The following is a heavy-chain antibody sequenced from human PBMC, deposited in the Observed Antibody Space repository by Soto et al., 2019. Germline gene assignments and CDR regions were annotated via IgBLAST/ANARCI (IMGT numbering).Heavy chain of an antibody. D-gene: IGHD6-13*01. V-gene: IGHV4-4*07. CDR1: GASISSFN. CDR2: LNIAGTI. CDR3: ARDRGEYTSSWFWYFSH. J-gene: IGHJ2*01. Sequence: SETLSLTCSVAGASISSFNWNWVRQPAGKGPEWVGRLNIAGTINYNPSLKSRITMSMDTSKNQISLHLRSVTAADTAIYYCARDRGEYTSSWFWYFSHWGHGTLVTVSS.